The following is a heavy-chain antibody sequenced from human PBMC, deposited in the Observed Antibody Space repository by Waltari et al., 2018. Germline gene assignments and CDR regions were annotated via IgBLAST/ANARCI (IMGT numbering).Heavy chain of an antibody. CDR1: GFTFNYYN. V-gene: IGHV3-48*01. D-gene: IGHD1-26*01. Sequence: EVQLVESGGGLVQPGGSLRLCCAASGFTFNYYNMNWIRQAPGKGLEWISFISSGGTNIYYSDSVTGRFTISRDNANNSLYLQMNSLRADDTAVYYCARGRAGLASSGKGNWFDPWGQGTLVTVSS. J-gene: IGHJ5*02. CDR2: ISSGGTNI. CDR3: ARGRAGLASSGKGNWFDP.